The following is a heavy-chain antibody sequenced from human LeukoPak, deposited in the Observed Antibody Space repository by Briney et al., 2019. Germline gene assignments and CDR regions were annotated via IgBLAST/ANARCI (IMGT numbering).Heavy chain of an antibody. J-gene: IGHJ5*02. CDR3: AAPRGYDSSGYYCDGNWFDP. CDR2: VYHSGST. D-gene: IGHD3-22*01. Sequence: SETLSLTCAVSGYSISSGYYWGWIRQPPGKGLVWIGSVYHSGSTYYNPSLKSRVTISVDTSKNQFSLKLRSVTAADTAVYYCAAPRGYDSSGYYCDGNWFDPWGQGTLVTVSS. CDR1: GYSISSGYY. V-gene: IGHV4-38-2*01.